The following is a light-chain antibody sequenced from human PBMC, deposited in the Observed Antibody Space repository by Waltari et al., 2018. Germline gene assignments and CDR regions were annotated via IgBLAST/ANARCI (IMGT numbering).Light chain of an antibody. CDR1: SAHSNSA. J-gene: IGLJ2*01. CDR2: VNSDGSP. Sequence: QLVLTQSPSASASLGASVTLTCTLRSAHSNSALAWHPPQPERGPRFLMGVNSDGSPYRGDGIPDRFSGSSSGTGRYLTISSLQSEDEAAYYCQAWGTGTVFGGGTKLAVL. V-gene: IGLV4-69*01. CDR3: QAWGTGTV.